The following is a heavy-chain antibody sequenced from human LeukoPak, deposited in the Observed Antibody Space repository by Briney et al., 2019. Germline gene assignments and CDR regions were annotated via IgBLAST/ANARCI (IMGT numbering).Heavy chain of an antibody. CDR2: TYYGGST. D-gene: IGHD3-16*01. CDR1: GGSISRSSYY. J-gene: IGHJ3*02. Sequence: KPSETLSLTCTVSGGSISRSSYYWGWIRQPPGKGLEWIGSTYYGGSTYYSPSLKSRVTISVDTSKTHFSLRLSSVTAADTAMYYCARPEGVPGGDAFDIWGQGTVVTVSS. V-gene: IGHV4-39*02. CDR3: ARPEGVPGGDAFDI.